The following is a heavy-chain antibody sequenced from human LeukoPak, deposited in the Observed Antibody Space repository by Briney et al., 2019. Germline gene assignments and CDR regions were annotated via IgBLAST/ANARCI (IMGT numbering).Heavy chain of an antibody. V-gene: IGHV1-2*02. D-gene: IGHD3-3*01. Sequence: ASVKVSCKASGYTFTGYYMHWVRQAPGQGLEWMGWINPNSGGTNYAQKFQGRVTMTRDTSISTAYMELSRLRSDDTAVYYCARELHTIFGVVVDYWGQGTLVTVSS. CDR1: GYTFTGYY. J-gene: IGHJ4*02. CDR3: ARELHTIFGVVVDY. CDR2: INPNSGGT.